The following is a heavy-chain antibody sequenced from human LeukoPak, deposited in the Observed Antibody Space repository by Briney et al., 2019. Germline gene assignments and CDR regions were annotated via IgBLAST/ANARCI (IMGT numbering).Heavy chain of an antibody. J-gene: IGHJ6*03. CDR1: GFTFSGSA. V-gene: IGHV3-73*01. D-gene: IGHD5-12*01. CDR3: TTARGYSGYDPPPYYYYMDV. Sequence: PGGSLRLSCAASGFTFSGSAMHWVRQASGKGLEWVGRIRSKANSYATAYAASVKGRFTISRDDSKNTAYLQMNSLKTEDTAVYYCTTARGYSGYDPPPYYYYMDVWGKGTTVTISS. CDR2: IRSKANSYAT.